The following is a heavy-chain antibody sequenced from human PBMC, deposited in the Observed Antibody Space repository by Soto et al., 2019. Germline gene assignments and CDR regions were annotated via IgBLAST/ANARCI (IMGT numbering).Heavy chain of an antibody. CDR2: IYWDDDK. D-gene: IGHD3-10*01. Sequence: QITLQESGPTLVKPTQTLTLTCTFSGFSLSTSGVGVGWIRQPPGKALEWLALIYWDDDKRYSPSLKNRLTIPQDTYQNQVVLTITDMDPLDTTTYYCARGPQSITMVRGVNWWFDPWGQGTLVTVSS. CDR1: GFSLSTSGVG. V-gene: IGHV2-5*02. J-gene: IGHJ5*02. CDR3: ARGPQSITMVRGVNWWFDP.